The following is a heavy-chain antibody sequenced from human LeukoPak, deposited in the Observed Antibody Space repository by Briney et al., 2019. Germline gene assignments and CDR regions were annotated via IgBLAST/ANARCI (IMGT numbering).Heavy chain of an antibody. J-gene: IGHJ4*02. CDR3: ARRAGAYSHPYDY. V-gene: IGHV3-30*04. CDR1: GFTFSSYA. Sequence: GGSLRLSCAASGFTFSSYAMHWVRQAPGKGLEWVALISYDGSNKYYADSVKGRFTISRDNSKNTLSLQMNSLRTEDTAVYYCARRAGAYSHPYDYWGQGTLVTVSS. CDR2: ISYDGSNK. D-gene: IGHD4/OR15-4a*01.